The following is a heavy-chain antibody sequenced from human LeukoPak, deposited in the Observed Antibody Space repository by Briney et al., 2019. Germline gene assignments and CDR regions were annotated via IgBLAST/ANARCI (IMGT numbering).Heavy chain of an antibody. CDR3: AKRSSGWGFDY. V-gene: IGHV3-30*18. CDR1: GFTFSSYG. Sequence: GGSLRLSCAASGFTFSSYGMHWVRQAPGKGLEWVAVISYDGSNKYYADSVKGRFTISRDNSKNTLYLQMNSLRAEDTALYYCAKRSSGWGFDYWGQGTLVTVSS. D-gene: IGHD6-19*01. J-gene: IGHJ4*02. CDR2: ISYDGSNK.